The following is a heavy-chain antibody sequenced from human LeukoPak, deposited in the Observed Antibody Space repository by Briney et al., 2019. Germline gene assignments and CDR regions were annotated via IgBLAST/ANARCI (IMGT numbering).Heavy chain of an antibody. CDR3: ARRIWSGYYTGYFDY. CDR2: IYHSGST. D-gene: IGHD3-3*01. V-gene: IGHV4-38-2*02. J-gene: IGHJ4*02. Sequence: SETLSLTCTVSGYSISSGYYWGWIRQPPGKGLEWIGTIYHSGSTYYNPSLTSRVTMSVDTSKNQFSLKLSSVTAADTAVYYCARRIWSGYYTGYFDYWGQGTLVTVSS. CDR1: GYSISSGYY.